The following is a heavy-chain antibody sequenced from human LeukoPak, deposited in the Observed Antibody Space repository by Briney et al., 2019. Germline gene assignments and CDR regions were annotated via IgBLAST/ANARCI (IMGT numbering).Heavy chain of an antibody. CDR2: ISGSGNYT. CDR1: GFTFSSYY. V-gene: IGHV3-21*01. D-gene: IGHD3-16*01. Sequence: PGGSLRLSCAASGFTFSSYYMNWVRQAPGEGLEWVSSISGSGNYTYYADSLKGRFAISRDNAKNSLYLQMNSLRAEDTAVYCCTRVSYADGGYFDYWGQGTLVTVSS. J-gene: IGHJ4*02. CDR3: TRVSYADGGYFDY.